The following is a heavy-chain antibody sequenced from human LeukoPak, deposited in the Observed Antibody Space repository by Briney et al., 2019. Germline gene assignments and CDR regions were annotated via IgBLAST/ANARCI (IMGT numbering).Heavy chain of an antibody. CDR3: ARGAPPLVGATGDY. Sequence: GGSLRLSCAASGFTFSSYEMNWVRQAPGKGLECVSYISSSGSTIYYADSEKGRFTISRDNAKNSLYLQMNSLRAEDTAVYYCARGAPPLVGATGDYWGQGTLVTVSS. CDR1: GFTFSSYE. V-gene: IGHV3-48*03. CDR2: ISSSGSTI. D-gene: IGHD1-26*01. J-gene: IGHJ4*02.